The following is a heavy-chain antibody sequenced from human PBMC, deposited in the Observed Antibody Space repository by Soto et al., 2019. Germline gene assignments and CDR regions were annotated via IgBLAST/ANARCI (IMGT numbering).Heavy chain of an antibody. J-gene: IGHJ6*02. CDR2: INPNSGGT. Sequence: ASVEVSCKXSGYTFTGYYMHWVRQAPGQGLEWMGWINPNSGGTNYAQKFQGWVTMTRDTSISTAYMELSRLRSDDTAVYYCARTPSSWFDYYYGMDVWGQGTTVTVSS. CDR3: ARTPSSWFDYYYGMDV. V-gene: IGHV1-2*04. CDR1: GYTFTGYY. D-gene: IGHD6-13*01.